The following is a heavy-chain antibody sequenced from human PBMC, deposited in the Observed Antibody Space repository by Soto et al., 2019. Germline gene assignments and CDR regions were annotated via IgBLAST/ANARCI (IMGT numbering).Heavy chain of an antibody. CDR3: ARVGDFWSGYNYYYMDV. V-gene: IGHV3-23*01. CDR2: ITTSGGNT. D-gene: IGHD3-3*01. CDR1: GFTFSTYA. J-gene: IGHJ6*03. Sequence: PGGSLRLSCAASGFTFSTYAMSWVRQAPGKGLEWVSTITTSGGNTYYADSVQGRFTIFRDNSKNTLYLQMSSLRSEDTAVYYCARVGDFWSGYNYYYMDVWGKGTTVTVSS.